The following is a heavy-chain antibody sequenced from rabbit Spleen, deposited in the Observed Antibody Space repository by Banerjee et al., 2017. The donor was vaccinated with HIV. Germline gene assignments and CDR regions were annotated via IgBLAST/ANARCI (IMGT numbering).Heavy chain of an antibody. CDR2: INIVTGKS. J-gene: IGHJ6*01. V-gene: IGHV1S45*01. Sequence: QEQLVESGGGLVKPEGSLKLSCTASGFSFSNKAVMCWVRQAPGKGLEWIACINIVTGKSVYASWAKGRFTMSRTSSTTVTLQMTSLTAADTATYFCAGGGAIAGDGLSLWGPGTLVTVS. CDR3: AGGGAIAGDGLSL. CDR1: GFSFSNKAV. D-gene: IGHD3-3*01.